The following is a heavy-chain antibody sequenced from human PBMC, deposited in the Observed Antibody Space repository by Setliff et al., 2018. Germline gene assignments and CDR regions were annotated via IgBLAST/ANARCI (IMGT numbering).Heavy chain of an antibody. CDR1: GDTFSSHV. CDR3: AGGQPLVRKYYYYMDV. CDR2: IIPLLGIP. Sequence: SVKVSCKASGDTFSSHVITWVRQAPGQGFEWMGGIIPLLGIPNYAQKFQGRVTINADKSTNTVYMEVSSLRSEDTAVYYCAGGQPLVRKYYYYMDVWGEGTTVTVSS. J-gene: IGHJ6*03. D-gene: IGHD6-13*01. V-gene: IGHV1-69*10.